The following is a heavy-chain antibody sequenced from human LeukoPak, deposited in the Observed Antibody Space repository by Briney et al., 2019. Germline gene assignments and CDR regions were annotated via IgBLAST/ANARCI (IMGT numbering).Heavy chain of an antibody. Sequence: PSETLSLTCAVYGGSFSGYYWSWIRQPPGKGLEWIGEINHSGSTNYNPSLKSRVTISVDTSENQFSLKLSSVTAADTAVYYCASLEVRAHYCYYYMDVWGKGTTVTVSS. CDR1: GGSFSGYY. V-gene: IGHV4-34*01. D-gene: IGHD3-10*01. CDR2: INHSGST. J-gene: IGHJ6*03. CDR3: ASLEVRAHYCYYYMDV.